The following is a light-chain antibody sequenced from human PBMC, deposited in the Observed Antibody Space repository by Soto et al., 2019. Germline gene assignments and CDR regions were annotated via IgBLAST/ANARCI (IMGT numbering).Light chain of an antibody. CDR1: QSISSSY. CDR3: QQYGSSST. Sequence: EIVLTQSPGTLSLSPGERATLSCRASQSISSSYLAWHQQKPGQAPRLLIYAASSRATGIPDRFSGSGSGTDFTLTISRLEPEDFAVYYCQQYGSSSTFGQGTKVEIK. CDR2: AAS. J-gene: IGKJ1*01. V-gene: IGKV3-20*01.